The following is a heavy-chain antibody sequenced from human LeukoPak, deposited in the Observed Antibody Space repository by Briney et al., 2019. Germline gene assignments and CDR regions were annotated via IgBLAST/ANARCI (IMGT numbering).Heavy chain of an antibody. Sequence: GGALRLSCVASGFSFRSYAMSWVGQAPGTGLEWVSAISGSGGSTYYADSVKRRFTISRDNSKNTLYLQMNSLRAEDTAVYYCAKDSVTFRFDPWGQGTLVTVSS. D-gene: IGHD3-3*02. J-gene: IGHJ5*02. CDR3: AKDSVTFRFDP. CDR2: ISGSGGST. CDR1: GFSFRSYA. V-gene: IGHV3-23*01.